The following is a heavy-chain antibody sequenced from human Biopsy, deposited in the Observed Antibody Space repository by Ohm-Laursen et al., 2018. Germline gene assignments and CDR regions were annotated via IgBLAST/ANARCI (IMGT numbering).Heavy chain of an antibody. CDR2: ISGYNGNT. Sequence: SVTVSCKASGYSFTGYGISWVRQAPGEGLEWTGRISGYNGNTNYAQKFQGRVTMTADTSTSTVYMEVRGLRSDDTAVYYCARDRHHAAGSYAGMDVWGQGTTVTVSS. CDR3: ARDRHHAAGSYAGMDV. J-gene: IGHJ6*02. CDR1: GYSFTGYG. D-gene: IGHD3-10*01. V-gene: IGHV1-18*01.